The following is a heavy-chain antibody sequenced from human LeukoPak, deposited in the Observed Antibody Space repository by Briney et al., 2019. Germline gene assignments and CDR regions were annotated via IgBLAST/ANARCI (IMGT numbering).Heavy chain of an antibody. V-gene: IGHV1-2*02. CDR3: ARDLARPTIPYNWFDP. CDR2: INPNSGGT. J-gene: IGHJ5*02. Sequence: ASVKVSCKASGYTFTGYYMHWVRQAPGQGLEWMGWINPNSGGTNYAQKFQGRVTMTRDTSISTAYMELSRLRFDDTAVYYCARDLARPTIPYNWFDPWGQGTLVTVSS. CDR1: GYTFTGYY. D-gene: IGHD4/OR15-4a*01.